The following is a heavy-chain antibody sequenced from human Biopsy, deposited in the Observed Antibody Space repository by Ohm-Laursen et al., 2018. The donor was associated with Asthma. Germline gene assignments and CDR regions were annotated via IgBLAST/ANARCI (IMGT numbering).Heavy chain of an antibody. CDR3: ATPPVGSISYFDS. Sequence: SVKASCKASGGTFSTFTITWVRQAPGQALEWMGGILPILGTSNYAQKFQGRVTITADESTRTAYMELSSLRSEDTAVYYCATPPVGSISYFDSWGQGTLVTVSS. V-gene: IGHV1-69*13. J-gene: IGHJ4*02. CDR2: ILPILGTS. D-gene: IGHD1-26*01. CDR1: GGTFSTFT.